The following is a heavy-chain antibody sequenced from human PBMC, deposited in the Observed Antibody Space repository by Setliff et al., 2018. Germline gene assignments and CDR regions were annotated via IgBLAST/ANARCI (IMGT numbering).Heavy chain of an antibody. J-gene: IGHJ4*02. Sequence: GASVKVSCKASGYRFNTHDINWVRQAPGQGLEWMGWMNPNNDDTGSAHKFQDRVTMTVNRAISTAYLELSGLTPDDTAVYFCARGRGFSGLESTVDFFEYWGPGTSVTVSS. V-gene: IGHV1-8*01. D-gene: IGHD6-19*01. CDR1: GYRFNTHD. CDR3: ARGRGFSGLESTVDFFEY. CDR2: MNPNNDDT.